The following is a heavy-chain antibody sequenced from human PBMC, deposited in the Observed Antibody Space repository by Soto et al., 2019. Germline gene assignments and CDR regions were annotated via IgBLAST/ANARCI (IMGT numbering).Heavy chain of an antibody. CDR3: ARAGSGWFNYYGMDV. D-gene: IGHD6-19*01. CDR2: IHYSGST. J-gene: IGHJ6*02. V-gene: IGHV4-59*01. Sequence: SETLSLTCTVSGGSISSYYWSWIRQPPGKGLEWIGYIHYSGSTNYNPSLKSRVTISVDTSKNQFSLKLSSVTAADTAVYYCARAGSGWFNYYGMDVWGQGTTVTVS. CDR1: GGSISSYY.